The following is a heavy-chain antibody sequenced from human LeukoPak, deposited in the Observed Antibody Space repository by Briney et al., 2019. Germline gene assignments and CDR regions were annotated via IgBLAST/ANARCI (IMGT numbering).Heavy chain of an antibody. CDR1: GFTFNAYS. Sequence: AGSLRLSCAASGFTFNAYSMSWVRQAPGKGLEWVSLLTGSGDRTFYADSVKGRFTISRDNSKNTLFLQMNSLRAEDTAVYYCAKEPRHCGGDCFSLLDDWGQGTLVTVSS. V-gene: IGHV3-23*01. CDR3: AKEPRHCGGDCFSLLDD. J-gene: IGHJ4*02. CDR2: LTGSGDRT. D-gene: IGHD2-21*02.